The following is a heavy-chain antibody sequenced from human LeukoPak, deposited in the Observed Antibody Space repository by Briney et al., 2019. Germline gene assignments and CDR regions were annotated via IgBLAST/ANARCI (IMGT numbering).Heavy chain of an antibody. CDR1: GFTFSSYA. V-gene: IGHV3-30-3*01. CDR2: ISYDGSNK. Sequence: GGSLRLSCAASGFTFSSYAVHWVRQAPGKGLEWVAVISYDGSNKYYADSVKGRFTISRDNSKNTLYLQMNSLRAEDTAVYYCARDNQWLVRYNFDYWGQGTLVTVSS. D-gene: IGHD6-19*01. J-gene: IGHJ4*02. CDR3: ARDNQWLVRYNFDY.